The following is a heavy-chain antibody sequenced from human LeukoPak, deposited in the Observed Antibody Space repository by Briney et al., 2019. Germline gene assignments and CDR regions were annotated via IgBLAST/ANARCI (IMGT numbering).Heavy chain of an antibody. Sequence: GGSLRLSCAGSGLTFSSYWMTWVRQAPGKGLEWVANIKPDGSEKAYVDSVKGRFTISRDNAKNSLYLQMNSLRAEDTAVYYCARDDYGWGSHPYWGQGTLVTVSS. D-gene: IGHD3-10*01. V-gene: IGHV3-7*04. CDR2: IKPDGSEK. J-gene: IGHJ4*02. CDR1: GLTFSSYW. CDR3: ARDDYGWGSHPY.